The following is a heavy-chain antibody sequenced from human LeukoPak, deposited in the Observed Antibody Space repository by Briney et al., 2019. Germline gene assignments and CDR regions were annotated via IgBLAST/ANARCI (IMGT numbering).Heavy chain of an antibody. V-gene: IGHV3-53*01. D-gene: IGHD1-14*01. J-gene: IGHJ3*02. CDR2: IYSGGST. CDR3: AKDFFLLTTVPGQAKGAFDI. Sequence: GGSLRLSCAASEFTVSSNYMSWVRQAPGKGLEWVSVIYSGGSTYYADSVKGRFTISRDNSKNTLYLQMNSLRAEDTSVYYCAKDFFLLTTVPGQAKGAFDIWGQGTMVTVSS. CDR1: EFTVSSNY.